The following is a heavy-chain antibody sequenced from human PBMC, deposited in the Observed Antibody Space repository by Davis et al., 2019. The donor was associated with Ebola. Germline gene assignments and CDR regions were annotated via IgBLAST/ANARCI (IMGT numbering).Heavy chain of an antibody. Sequence: PSETLSLTCTVSGYSISSGYYWGWIRQPPGKGLEWIGSIYHSGSTYYNPSLKSRVTISVDTSKNQFSLKLSSVTAADTAVYYCARGGRTEVAFDIWGQGTMVTVSS. CDR1: GYSISSGYY. CDR3: ARGGRTEVAFDI. V-gene: IGHV4-38-2*02. J-gene: IGHJ3*02. CDR2: IYHSGST.